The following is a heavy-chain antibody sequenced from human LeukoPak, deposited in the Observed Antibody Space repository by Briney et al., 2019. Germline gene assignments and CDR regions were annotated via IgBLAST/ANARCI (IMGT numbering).Heavy chain of an antibody. J-gene: IGHJ6*02. CDR1: GGSFSGYY. CDR3: AREGRIAAAGTYYYGMDV. D-gene: IGHD6-13*01. Sequence: PSETLSLTCAVYGGSFSGYYWSWIRQPPGKGLEWIGEINHSGSTNYNPSLKSRVTISVDTSKNQFSLKLSSVTAADTAVYYCAREGRIAAAGTYYYGMDVWGQGTTVTVSS. CDR2: INHSGST. V-gene: IGHV4-34*01.